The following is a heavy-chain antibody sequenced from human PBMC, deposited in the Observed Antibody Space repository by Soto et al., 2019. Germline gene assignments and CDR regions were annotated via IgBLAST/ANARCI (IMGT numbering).Heavy chain of an antibody. D-gene: IGHD1-26*01. Sequence: QLQLQESGPGLVKPSETLSLTCTVSGGSISSSSYYWGWIRQPPGKGLEWIGSIYYSGSTYYNPSLKXXVXIXXDTSKNQFSLKLSSVTAADTAVYYCATRVVGANDYWGQGTLVTVSS. CDR2: IYYSGST. V-gene: IGHV4-39*01. CDR1: GGSISSSSYY. J-gene: IGHJ4*02. CDR3: ATRVVGANDY.